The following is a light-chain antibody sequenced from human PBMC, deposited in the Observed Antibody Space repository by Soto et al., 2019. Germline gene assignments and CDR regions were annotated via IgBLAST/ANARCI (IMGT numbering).Light chain of an antibody. Sequence: QSALTQPASLSGSPGQSITISCTGTSSDIGAYDYVSWFQQHPGKAPKLMISEVNNRPSGVSNRFSGSKSGNTAYLTISGLQAEDEADYYCCLYVSSDTYVFATGTKVTVL. V-gene: IGLV2-14*01. CDR2: EVN. J-gene: IGLJ1*01. CDR3: CLYVSSDTYV. CDR1: SSDIGAYDY.